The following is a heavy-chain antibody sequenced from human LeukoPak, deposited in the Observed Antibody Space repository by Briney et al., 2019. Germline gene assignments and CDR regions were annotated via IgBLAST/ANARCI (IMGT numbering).Heavy chain of an antibody. CDR2: INHSGST. J-gene: IGHJ4*02. CDR1: GGSISSSSYY. V-gene: IGHV4-39*07. CDR3: ARLSHIDY. Sequence: PSETLSLTCTVSGGSISSSSYYWGWIRQPPGKGLEWIGEINHSGSTNYNPSLKSRVTISVDTSKNQFSLKLSSVTAADTAVYYCARLSHIDYWGQGTLVTVSS.